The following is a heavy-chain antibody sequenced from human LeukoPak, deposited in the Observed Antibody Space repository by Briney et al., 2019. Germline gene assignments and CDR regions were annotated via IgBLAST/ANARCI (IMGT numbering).Heavy chain of an antibody. V-gene: IGHV1-46*03. CDR3: AREYYDGSGYYSDAFDI. Sequence: ASVKVSCKASGYTFTSYYMHWVRQAPGQGLEWMGIINPSGGSTSYAQKFQGRVTMTRDTSTSTVYMELSSLRSEDTAVYYCAREYYDGSGYYSDAFDIWGQGTMVTVSS. D-gene: IGHD3-22*01. J-gene: IGHJ3*02. CDR2: INPSGGST. CDR1: GYTFTSYY.